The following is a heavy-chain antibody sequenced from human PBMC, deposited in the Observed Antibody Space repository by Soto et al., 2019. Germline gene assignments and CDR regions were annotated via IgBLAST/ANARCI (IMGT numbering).Heavy chain of an antibody. Sequence: SGPTLVNPTQTLTLTCTFSGFSLTTNGVGVGWIRQSPGKALEWLALIFWDDDKRYSPSLKSRLTITKDTSKNQVVLTMTNMDPVDTATYYCAHSYWSNYFAYWGQGTLVTVSS. D-gene: IGHD3-10*01. CDR3: AHSYWSNYFAY. V-gene: IGHV2-5*02. J-gene: IGHJ4*02. CDR1: GFSLTTNGVG. CDR2: IFWDDDK.